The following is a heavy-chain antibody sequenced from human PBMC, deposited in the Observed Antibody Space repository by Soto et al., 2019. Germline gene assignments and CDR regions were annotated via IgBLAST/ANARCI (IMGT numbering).Heavy chain of an antibody. CDR3: ARLRWYCSSTSCQADWFDP. CDR1: GGSISSGSYY. V-gene: IGHV4-61*01. CDR2: IYYSGST. D-gene: IGHD2-2*01. J-gene: IGHJ5*02. Sequence: PSETLSLTCSVSGGSISSGSYYWSWIRQPPGKGLEGMGYIYYSGSTNYNPSLKSRVTISVDTSKNQFSLKLSSVTAADTAVYYCARLRWYCSSTSCQADWFDPWGQGTLVTVSS.